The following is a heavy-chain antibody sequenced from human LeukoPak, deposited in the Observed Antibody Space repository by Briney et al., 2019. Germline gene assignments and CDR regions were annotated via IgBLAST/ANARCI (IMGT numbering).Heavy chain of an antibody. CDR2: IYYSGST. Sequence: SETLSLTCTVSGGSISSSSYYWGWIRQPPGKGLEWIGSIYYSGSTYYNPSLKSRVTISVDTSKNQFSLKLSSVTAADTAVYYCARVPRSYYYYYMDVWGKGTTVTVSS. CDR1: GGSISSSSYY. V-gene: IGHV4-39*07. J-gene: IGHJ6*03. CDR3: ARVPRSYYYYYMDV.